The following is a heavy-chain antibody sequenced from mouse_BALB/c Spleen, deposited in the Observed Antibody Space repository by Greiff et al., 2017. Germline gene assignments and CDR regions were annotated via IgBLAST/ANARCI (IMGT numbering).Heavy chain of an antibody. Sequence: EVMPVTSGGGLVKPGGSLKLFRAASGLTFRSYAMAWVRQTPEKRPEWVATICSGGSYPYYPASVKGRFPISRDNANNALYLQMSGLRSEDTAMYYCARGDSSGYPLAYWGQGTLVTVSA. V-gene: IGHV5-9-1*01. CDR3: ARGDSSGYPLAY. D-gene: IGHD3-2*01. CDR1: GLTFRSYA. CDR2: ICSGGSYP. J-gene: IGHJ3*01.